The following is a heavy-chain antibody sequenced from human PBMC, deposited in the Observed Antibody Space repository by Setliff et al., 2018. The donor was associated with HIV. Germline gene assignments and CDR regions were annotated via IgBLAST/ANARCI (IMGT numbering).Heavy chain of an antibody. D-gene: IGHD3-3*01. Sequence: ASVKVSCEASGFTFSTYSMNRVRQAPGKGLEWVSSISSSSRSKYYADSVKGRFTISRDNAKNSLYLQMNSLTAEDTAVYYCARDVSWRVRTYINYWGQGALVTVSS. CDR2: ISSSSRSK. CDR1: GFTFSTYS. J-gene: IGHJ4*02. CDR3: ARDVSWRVRTYINY. V-gene: IGHV3-21*01.